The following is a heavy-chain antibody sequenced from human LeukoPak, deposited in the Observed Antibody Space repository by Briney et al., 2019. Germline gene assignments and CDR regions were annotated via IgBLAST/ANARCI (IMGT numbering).Heavy chain of an antibody. CDR2: IYYSGSA. V-gene: IGHV4-39*07. D-gene: IGHD6-13*01. CDR3: ARGYSSWNP. CDR1: GGSISSSKYY. J-gene: IGHJ1*01. Sequence: SETLSLTCTVSGGSISSSKYYWGWIRQPPGKGLEWIGSIYYSGSAYYNPSLKSRVTISVDTSKNQFSLTLSSVTAADTAVYYCARGYSSWNPWGQGTLVTVSS.